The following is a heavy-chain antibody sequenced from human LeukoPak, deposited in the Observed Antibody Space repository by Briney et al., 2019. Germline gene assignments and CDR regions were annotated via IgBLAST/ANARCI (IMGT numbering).Heavy chain of an antibody. CDR3: ASRRGSGYSHYYMDV. D-gene: IGHD1-26*01. CDR2: INPNSGGT. J-gene: IGHJ6*03. Sequence: ASVKVSCKASGYTFTGYYMHWVRQAPGQGLEWMGWINPNSGGTNCAQKFQGRVTMTRDTSISTAYMELSRLRSDDTAVYYCASRRGSGYSHYYMDVWGKGTTVTISS. V-gene: IGHV1-2*02. CDR1: GYTFTGYY.